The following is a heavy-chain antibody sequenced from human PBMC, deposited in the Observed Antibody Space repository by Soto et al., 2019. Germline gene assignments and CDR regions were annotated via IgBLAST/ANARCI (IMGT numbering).Heavy chain of an antibody. V-gene: IGHV1-69*02. J-gene: IGHJ3*01. Sequence: QVHLVQSGAEVKKPGSSVKVSCKAAGGTFSTYTLIWVRQAPGQGLDWMGRIIPMLTVTNSAQKFQGRVTLTAYKSTNTAFMELTSLRSDDTAVYYCSIGSWSAETFDVWGQGTMVTVPS. D-gene: IGHD2-2*01. CDR2: IIPMLTVT. CDR3: SIGSWSAETFDV. CDR1: GGTFSTYT.